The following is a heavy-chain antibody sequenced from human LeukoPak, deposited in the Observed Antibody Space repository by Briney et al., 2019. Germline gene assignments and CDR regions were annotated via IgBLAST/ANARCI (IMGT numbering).Heavy chain of an antibody. CDR1: GFTFSSYW. V-gene: IGHV3-7*01. J-gene: IGHJ4*02. D-gene: IGHD5-18*01. CDR2: IKKDGSEK. Sequence: GGSLRLSCAASGFTFSSYWMSWVRQAPGKGLEWVANIKKDGSEKYYVVSVKGRFTISRDNAKTSLYLQMNSLRAEDTAVYYCARHLSGVTGYTYGRGIDYWGQGSLVTVSS. CDR3: ARHLSGVTGYTYGRGIDY.